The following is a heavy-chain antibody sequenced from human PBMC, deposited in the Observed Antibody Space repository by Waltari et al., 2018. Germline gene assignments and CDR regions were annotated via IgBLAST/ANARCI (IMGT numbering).Heavy chain of an antibody. V-gene: IGHV4-34*01. D-gene: IGHD2-15*01. J-gene: IGHJ6*03. Sequence: QVQLQQWGAGLLKPSETLSLTCAVYGGSFSGYYWSWIRQPPGKGLEWIGEINHSGSTNYNPSLKSRVTISVDTSKNQFSLKLSSVTAADTAVYYCARGRRIIGPWPYYYYMDVWGKGTTVTVSS. CDR1: GGSFSGYY. CDR3: ARGRRIIGPWPYYYYMDV. CDR2: INHSGST.